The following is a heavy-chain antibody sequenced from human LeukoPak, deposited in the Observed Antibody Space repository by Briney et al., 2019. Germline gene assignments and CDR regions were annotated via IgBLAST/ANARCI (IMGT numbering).Heavy chain of an antibody. CDR1: GYTFTRYG. D-gene: IGHD2-2*01. CDR3: ARDDCSSTSCLTTVDY. V-gene: IGHV1-18*04. Sequence: GASEKVSCKASGYTFTRYGISWVRQAPGQGLEWMGWISAYNGNTNYAQKLQGRVTMTTDTSTSTAYMELRSLRSDDTAVYYCARDDCSSTSCLTTVDYWGQGTLVTVSS. J-gene: IGHJ4*02. CDR2: ISAYNGNT.